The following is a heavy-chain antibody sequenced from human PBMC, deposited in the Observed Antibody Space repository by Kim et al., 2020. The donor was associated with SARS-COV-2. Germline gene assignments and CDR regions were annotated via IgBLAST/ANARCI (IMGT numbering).Heavy chain of an antibody. CDR3: ARARGGGDTGSVVTYGMDV. J-gene: IGHJ6*02. CDR2: INPSGGST. D-gene: IGHD2-15*01. Sequence: ASVKVSCKASGYTFTSYYMHWVRQAPGQGLEWMGIINPSGGSTSYAQKFQGRVTMTRDTSTSTVYMELSSLRSEDTAVYYCARARGGGDTGSVVTYGMDVWGQGTTVTVSS. CDR1: GYTFTSYY. V-gene: IGHV1-46*01.